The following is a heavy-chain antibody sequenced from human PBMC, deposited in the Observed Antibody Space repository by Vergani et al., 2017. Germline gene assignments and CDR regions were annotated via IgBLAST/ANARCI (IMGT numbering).Heavy chain of an antibody. J-gene: IGHJ6*03. D-gene: IGHD2-15*01. CDR2: IYTSGST. Sequence: QVQLQESGPGLVKPSQTLSLTFTVSGCSISSGSYYWSWIRQPAGKGLEWIGRIYTSGSTNYNPSLKSRVTISVDTSKNQFSLTLSSVTAADTAVYYCARGRGRRYCSGGSCYSGYYYYMDVWGKGTTVTVSS. V-gene: IGHV4-61*02. CDR3: ARGRGRRYCSGGSCYSGYYYYMDV. CDR1: GCSISSGSYY.